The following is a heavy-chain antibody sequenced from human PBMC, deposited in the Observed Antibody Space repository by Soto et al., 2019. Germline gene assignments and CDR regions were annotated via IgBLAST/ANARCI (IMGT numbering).Heavy chain of an antibody. CDR3: ARENYYDSSGYYEFDY. J-gene: IGHJ4*02. CDR2: IYYSGST. Sequence: SETLSLTCTVSGGSISSGGYYWSWIRQHPGKGLEWIGYIYYSGSTYYNQSLKSRVTISVDTSKNQFSLKLSSVTAADPAVYYCARENYYDSSGYYEFDYWGQGTLVTVSS. V-gene: IGHV4-31*03. CDR1: GGSISSGGYY. D-gene: IGHD3-22*01.